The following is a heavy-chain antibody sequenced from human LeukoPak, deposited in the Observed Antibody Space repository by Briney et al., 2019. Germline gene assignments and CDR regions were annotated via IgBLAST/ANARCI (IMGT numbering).Heavy chain of an antibody. J-gene: IGHJ6*02. CDR2: ISYDGSNK. CDR1: GFTFSSYG. D-gene: IGHD3-10*01. Sequence: GGSLRLSCAASGFTFSSYGMHWVRQAAGKGLEWVAVISYDGSNKYYADSVKGRFTISRDNSKNTLYLQMNSLRAEDTAVYYCAKLAGYYGMDVWGQGTTVTVSS. CDR3: AKLAGYYGMDV. V-gene: IGHV3-30*18.